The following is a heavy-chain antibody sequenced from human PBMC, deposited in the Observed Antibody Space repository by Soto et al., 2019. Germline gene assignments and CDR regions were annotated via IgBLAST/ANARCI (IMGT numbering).Heavy chain of an antibody. CDR2: MAHIGSV. CDR3: ARSLGWYAIDY. Sequence: QVLLQESGPGLVQPSGTLSLSCVVSGVSIGSNYYWGWVRQSQGKGLEWLGDMAHIGSVNYNPSLKTRVPISMDKSQNQFYLKLNSVTAADTAVYYCARSLGWYAIDYWGQGTLVIVSS. V-gene: IGHV4-4*02. D-gene: IGHD6-19*01. J-gene: IGHJ4*02. CDR1: GVSIGSNYY.